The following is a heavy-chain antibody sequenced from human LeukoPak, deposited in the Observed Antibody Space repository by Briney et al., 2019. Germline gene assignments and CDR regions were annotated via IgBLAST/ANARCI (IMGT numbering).Heavy chain of an antibody. D-gene: IGHD5-18*01. J-gene: IGHJ6*03. CDR3: AKGYGPLDYYYYYMDV. Sequence: ASVKVSCKASGYTFTGYYMHWVRQAPGQGLEWMGWINPNSGGTNYAQKFQGRVTMTRDTSISTAYIELSRLRSDDTAVYYCAKGYGPLDYYYYYMDVWGKGTTVTVSS. V-gene: IGHV1-2*02. CDR2: INPNSGGT. CDR1: GYTFTGYY.